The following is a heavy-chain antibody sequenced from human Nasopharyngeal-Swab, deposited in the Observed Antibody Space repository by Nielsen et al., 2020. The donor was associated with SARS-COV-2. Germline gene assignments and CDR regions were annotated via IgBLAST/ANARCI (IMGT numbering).Heavy chain of an antibody. CDR2: IYYSGST. J-gene: IGHJ2*01. Sequence: ESLKISCTASGFTFGDYAMSWIRQPPGKGLEWIGYIYYSGSTNYNPSLKSRVTISVDTSKNQFSLKLSSVTAADTAVYYCARGTRGYSLYWYFDLWGRGTLVTVSS. CDR1: GFTFGDYA. CDR3: ARGTRGYSLYWYFDL. D-gene: IGHD3-22*01. V-gene: IGHV4-59*01.